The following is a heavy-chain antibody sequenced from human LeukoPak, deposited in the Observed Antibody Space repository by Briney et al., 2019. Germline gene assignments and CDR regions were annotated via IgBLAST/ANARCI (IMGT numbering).Heavy chain of an antibody. CDR3: ARGPGGTTDNFDY. CDR2: MYSRGST. CDR1: GGSISTTSYY. D-gene: IGHD4-17*01. J-gene: IGHJ4*02. Sequence: PSETLSLTCTVSGGSISTTSYYWGWIRQSPGMGPECLGYMYSRGSTFDNPSLKSRVTISVDISKNQFSLRLTSMTAADTAIYYCARGPGGTTDNFDYWGQGTLVTVSS. V-gene: IGHV4-39*07.